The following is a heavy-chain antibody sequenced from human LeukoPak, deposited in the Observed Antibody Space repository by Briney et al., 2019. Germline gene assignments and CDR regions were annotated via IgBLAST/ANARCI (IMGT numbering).Heavy chain of an antibody. CDR1: GFIFSTYG. CDR3: AELGITMIGGV. J-gene: IGHJ6*04. CDR2: ISGSGAVK. D-gene: IGHD3-10*02. Sequence: GGSLRLSCAASGFIFSTYGMSWVRQAPGKGLEWVSGISGSGAVKYYADSVKGRFTISRDNAKNSLYLQMNSLRAEDTAVYYCAELGITMIGGVWGKGTTVTISS. V-gene: IGHV3-23*01.